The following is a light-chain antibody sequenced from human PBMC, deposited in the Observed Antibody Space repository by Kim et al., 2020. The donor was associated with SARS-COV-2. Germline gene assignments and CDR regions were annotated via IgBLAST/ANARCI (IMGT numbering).Light chain of an antibody. Sequence: GQPASISCKCSQNHLHSDGTTYLYWYGQKPAQSPQLLISDVSSRVSGVPDRFSGSGSGTDFTLQISRVEPEDVGVYYCMQAINLYTFGQGTKLEI. CDR1: QNHLHSDGTTY. CDR2: DVS. V-gene: IGKV2-29*02. J-gene: IGKJ2*01. CDR3: MQAINLYT.